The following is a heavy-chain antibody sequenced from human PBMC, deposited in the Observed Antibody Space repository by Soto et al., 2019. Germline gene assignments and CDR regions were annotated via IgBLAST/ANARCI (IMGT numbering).Heavy chain of an antibody. CDR2: IYYSGST. Sequence: SETLSLTCTVSGGSISSGDYYWSWIRQPPGKGLEWIGYIYYSGSTYYNPSLKSRVTISVDTSKNQFSLKLSSVTAADTAVYYCASLLRGYDSMGYFDYWGQGTPVTVSS. D-gene: IGHD3-22*01. CDR1: GGSISSGDYY. CDR3: ASLLRGYDSMGYFDY. J-gene: IGHJ4*02. V-gene: IGHV4-30-4*01.